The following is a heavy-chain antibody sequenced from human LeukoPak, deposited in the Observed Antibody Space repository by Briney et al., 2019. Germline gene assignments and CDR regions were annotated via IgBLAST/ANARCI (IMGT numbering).Heavy chain of an antibody. CDR3: ARGISTGLRSPGF. V-gene: IGHV3-72*01. CDR1: GFTFSDYY. Sequence: QPGGSLRLSCAASGFTFSDYYMDWVRQAPGKGLEWVGRSANKANSYTTAYAASVQGRFTISRDDSQKSLYLEMNSLKTEDTAMYYCARGISTGLRSPGFWGQGTLVTVSS. J-gene: IGHJ4*02. CDR2: SANKANSYTT. D-gene: IGHD5-12*01.